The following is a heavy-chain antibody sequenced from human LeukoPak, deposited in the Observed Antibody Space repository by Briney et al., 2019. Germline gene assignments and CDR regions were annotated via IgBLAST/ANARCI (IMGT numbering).Heavy chain of an antibody. CDR1: GGSISSYY. CDR2: IYYSGST. D-gene: IGHD3-10*01. CDR3: ARGSRRGVMGFDY. J-gene: IGHJ4*02. Sequence: SETLSLTCTVSGGSISSYYWSWLRQPPGKGLEWIGYIYYSGSTNYNPSLKSRVTISVDTSKNQFSLKLSSVTAADTAVYYCARGSRRGVMGFDYWGQGTLVTVSS. V-gene: IGHV4-59*01.